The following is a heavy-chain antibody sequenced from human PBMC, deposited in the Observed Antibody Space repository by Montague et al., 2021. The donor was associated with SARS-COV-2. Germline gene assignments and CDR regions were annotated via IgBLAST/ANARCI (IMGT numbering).Heavy chain of an antibody. D-gene: IGHD2-21*02. Sequence: SMRLSCVASGFAFTSYEMHWVRQAPGKGLEWISYISTDGSDISYTDAVKGRFTISRDNAKNSLYLEMSSLRVEDTALYYCAREWEVTSISYYYGLDVWGPGTTVTVSS. CDR2: ISTDGSDI. CDR3: AREWEVTSISYYYGLDV. J-gene: IGHJ6*02. CDR1: GFAFTSYE. V-gene: IGHV3-48*03.